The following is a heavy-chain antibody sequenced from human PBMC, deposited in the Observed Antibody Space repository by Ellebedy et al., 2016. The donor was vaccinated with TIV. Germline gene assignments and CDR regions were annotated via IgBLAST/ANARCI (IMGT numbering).Heavy chain of an antibody. CDR2: IVCTGTTT. CDR1: GLTFNFYS. CDR3: ARRGNYLGDAFDI. D-gene: IGHD1-26*01. V-gene: IGHV3-48*02. J-gene: IGHJ3*02. Sequence: GGSLRLSXPASGLTFNFYSMNWVRQAVGKGREGISYIVCTGTTTYYADSVKGRFTISRDDAKNSLYLHMNSLRDEDTAVYYCARRGNYLGDAFDIWGQGAMVIVSS.